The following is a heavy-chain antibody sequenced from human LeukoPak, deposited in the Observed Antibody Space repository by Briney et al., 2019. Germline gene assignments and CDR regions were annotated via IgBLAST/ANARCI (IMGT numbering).Heavy chain of an antibody. J-gene: IGHJ6*04. CDR2: ISAYNGNT. Sequence: ASVKVSCKASGYTFTSYGISWVRQAPGQGLEWMGWISAYNGNTNYAQKLQGRVTMTTDTSTSTAYMELRSLRSDDTAVYYCAREHFLGLYDPRMDVWGKGTTVTVSS. D-gene: IGHD3-3*01. CDR1: GYTFTSYG. V-gene: IGHV1-18*01. CDR3: AREHFLGLYDPRMDV.